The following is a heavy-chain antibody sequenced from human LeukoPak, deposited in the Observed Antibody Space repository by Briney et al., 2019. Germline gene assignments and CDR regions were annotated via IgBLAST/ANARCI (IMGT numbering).Heavy chain of an antibody. J-gene: IGHJ4*02. Sequence: SETLSLTCTVSGGSFSSYYWSWIRRPPGKGLEWIGYIYYSGSTNYNPSLKSRVTISVDTSKNQFSLKLSSVTAADTAVYYCARAPDFWSGYFDYWGQGTLVTVSS. CDR1: GGSFSSYY. CDR2: IYYSGST. V-gene: IGHV4-59*01. D-gene: IGHD3-3*01. CDR3: ARAPDFWSGYFDY.